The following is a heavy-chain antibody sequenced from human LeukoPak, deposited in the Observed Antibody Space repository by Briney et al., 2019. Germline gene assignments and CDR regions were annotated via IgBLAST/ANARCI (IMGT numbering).Heavy chain of an antibody. Sequence: GGSLRLSCAASGFTFRNYGMHWVRQAPGKGLEWVAFIRFDGVNQYYADSVKGPFTISRDNSKNMVFLQMNSLRPEDTGVYYCAKDQFGWGKSYDEALDTWGQGPMVTISS. CDR2: IRFDGVNQ. J-gene: IGHJ3*02. CDR1: GFTFRNYG. CDR3: AKDQFGWGKSYDEALDT. V-gene: IGHV3-30*02. D-gene: IGHD3-16*01.